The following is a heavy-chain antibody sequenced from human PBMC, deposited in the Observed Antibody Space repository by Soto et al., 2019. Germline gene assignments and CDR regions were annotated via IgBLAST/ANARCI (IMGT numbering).Heavy chain of an antibody. CDR3: ARAGYGDSTGLVDY. J-gene: IGHJ4*02. CDR2: LSYDGNNK. Sequence: PGGSLRLSFAASGFTFSNYAIHWVSQDPGKGLEWVAVLSYDGNNKHYADSVKGRFTISRDNSKNTLYLQMNSLRAEDTAVYYCARAGYGDSTGLVDYWGQGTLVTVSS. V-gene: IGHV3-30-3*01. D-gene: IGHD4-17*01. CDR1: GFTFSNYA.